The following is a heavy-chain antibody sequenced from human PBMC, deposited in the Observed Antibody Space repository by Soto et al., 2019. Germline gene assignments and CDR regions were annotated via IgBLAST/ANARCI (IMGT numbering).Heavy chain of an antibody. J-gene: IGHJ4*02. CDR3: AREPKQNYDSSPWNGGFDS. V-gene: IGHV4-30-4*01. Sequence: PSETLSLTCTVSGASISSPHYYGTLIRLPPGKGLEWVGYIYYTGNNFYNPALKSRVAMSVEPSTNQFSLKLAPVTDADTAVYFCAREPKQNYDSSPWNGGFDSWGPGTLVTVSS. CDR1: GASISSPHYY. CDR2: IYYTGNN. D-gene: IGHD3-22*01.